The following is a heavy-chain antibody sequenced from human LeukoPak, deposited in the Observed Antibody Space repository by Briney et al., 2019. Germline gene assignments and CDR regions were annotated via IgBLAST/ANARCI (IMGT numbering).Heavy chain of an antibody. CDR1: GYTFTSYG. CDR2: ISAYNGNT. Sequence: ASVKVSCKASGYTFTSYGISWVRQAPGQGLEWMGWISAYNGNTNYAQKLQGRVTITADKSTSTAYMELSSLRSEDTAVYYCARADNYGDYVGDYWGQGTLVTVSS. D-gene: IGHD4-17*01. V-gene: IGHV1-18*01. J-gene: IGHJ4*02. CDR3: ARADNYGDYVGDY.